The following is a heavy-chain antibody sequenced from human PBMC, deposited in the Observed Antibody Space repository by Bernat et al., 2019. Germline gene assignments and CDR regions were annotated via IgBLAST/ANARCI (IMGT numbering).Heavy chain of an antibody. CDR2: IYSGGST. CDR1: GFTVSSNY. J-gene: IGHJ4*02. Sequence: EVQPVESGGGLIQPGGSLRLSCAASGFTVSSNYMSWVRQAPGQGLEGVSVIYSGGSTYYADSVKGRFTIARDKSKNTLYLQMNSLRAEDTAVYYCARDLGSFGGSIWGDYWGQGILVTVSS. CDR3: ARDLGSFGGSIWGDY. V-gene: IGHV3-53*01. D-gene: IGHD3-16*01.